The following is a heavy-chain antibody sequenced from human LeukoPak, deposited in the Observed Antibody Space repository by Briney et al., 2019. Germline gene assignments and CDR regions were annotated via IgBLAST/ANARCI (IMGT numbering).Heavy chain of an antibody. D-gene: IGHD3-10*01. J-gene: IGHJ5*02. CDR2: IYYSGST. V-gene: IGHV4-39*07. CDR3: ARDRGREIDP. CDR1: GDSISSSSYF. Sequence: PSETLSLTCPVSGDSISSSSYFWGWIRQPPGKGLEWIGTIYYSGSTYYNPSLKSRVTISVDTSKNQFSVKLSSVTAAHTAVYYCARDRGREIDPWGQGTLVTVSS.